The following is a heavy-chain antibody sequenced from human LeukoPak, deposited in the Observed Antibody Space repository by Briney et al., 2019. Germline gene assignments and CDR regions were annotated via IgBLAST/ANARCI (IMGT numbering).Heavy chain of an antibody. J-gene: IGHJ4*02. V-gene: IGHV1-8*03. Sequence: ASVKVSCKASGYTFTSYDINWVRQATGQGLEWMGRMNPYSGNTGYAQKFQGRVTITRNTSITTAYMELSSLRSEDTAVYYCARGRDFWTGYYTDYDYWGQGTLVTVSS. D-gene: IGHD3/OR15-3a*01. CDR2: MNPYSGNT. CDR3: ARGRDFWTGYYTDYDY. CDR1: GYTFTSYD.